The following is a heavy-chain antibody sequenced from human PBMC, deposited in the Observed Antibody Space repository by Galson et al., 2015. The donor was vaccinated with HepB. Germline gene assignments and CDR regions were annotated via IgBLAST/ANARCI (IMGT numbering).Heavy chain of an antibody. CDR2: ISYDGGNK. CDR1: GFTFSNYA. Sequence: SLRLSCAASGFTFSNYAMHWVRQAPGKGLEWVALISYDGGNKYYADSVKGRFTISRDNSKNTLYLQMNSLRAEDTAVYYCARDSHDYGDYVPHGNWGQGTLVTVSS. J-gene: IGHJ4*02. V-gene: IGHV3-30-3*01. CDR3: ARDSHDYGDYVPHGN. D-gene: IGHD4-17*01.